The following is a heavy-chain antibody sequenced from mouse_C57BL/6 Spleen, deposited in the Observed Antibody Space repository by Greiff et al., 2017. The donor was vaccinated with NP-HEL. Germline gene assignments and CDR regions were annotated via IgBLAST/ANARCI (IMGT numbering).Heavy chain of an antibody. CDR1: GFTFSSYG. Sequence: EVMLVESGGDLVKPGGSLKLSCAASGFTFSSYGMSWVRQTPDKRLEWVATISSGGSYTYYPDSVKGRFTISRDNAKNTLYLQMSSLKSEDTAMYYCARGGGSTQGAMDYWGQGTSVTVSS. D-gene: IGHD1-1*01. CDR2: ISSGGSYT. V-gene: IGHV5-6*01. CDR3: ARGGGSTQGAMDY. J-gene: IGHJ4*01.